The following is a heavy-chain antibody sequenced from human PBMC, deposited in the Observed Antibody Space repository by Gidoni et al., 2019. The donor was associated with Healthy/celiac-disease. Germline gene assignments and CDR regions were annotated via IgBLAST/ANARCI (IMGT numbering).Heavy chain of an antibody. CDR2: ISSGGSTI. J-gene: IGHJ6*02. Sequence: EVQLVESGGGLVQPGGSLRLSCAASGFTFSSYEMNWVRQAPGKGLEWVSYISSGGSTIYYADSVKGRFTISRDNAKNSLYLQMNSLRAEDTAVYYCARVGSSWYMNRYYYYYYGMDVWGQGTTVTVSS. CDR3: ARVGSSWYMNRYYYYYYGMDV. D-gene: IGHD6-13*01. V-gene: IGHV3-48*03. CDR1: GFTFSSYE.